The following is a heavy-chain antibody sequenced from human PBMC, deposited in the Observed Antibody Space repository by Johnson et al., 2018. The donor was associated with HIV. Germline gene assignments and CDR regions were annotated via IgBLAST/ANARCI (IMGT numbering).Heavy chain of an antibody. V-gene: IGHV3-69-1*01. J-gene: IGHJ3*02. D-gene: IGHD3-22*01. CDR2: LSGTGST. CDR1: GFTFSTYG. Sequence: VQLVESGGGLVQPGGSLRMSCVASGFTFSTYGMTWVRQAPGKGLEWVSALSGTGSTGYADSVKGRFTISRDNAKNSLYLQMNSLRDEDTAVYYCARVIDQYFDSILDDAFDIWGQGTLVTVSS. CDR3: ARVIDQYFDSILDDAFDI.